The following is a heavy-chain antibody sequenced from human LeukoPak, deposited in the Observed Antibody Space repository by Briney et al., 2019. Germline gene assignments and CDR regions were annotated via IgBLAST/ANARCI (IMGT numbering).Heavy chain of an antibody. Sequence: GGSLRLSCAASGFTFSSYAMSWVRQAPGKGLEWVSGITGSGGTTHYADSVKGRFTISRDNSKNTLSLQMNSLRAEDAAVYYCAKGGGSYWYFDLWGRGTVVTVSS. CDR1: GFTFSSYA. CDR2: ITGSGGTT. J-gene: IGHJ2*01. V-gene: IGHV3-23*01. CDR3: AKGGGSYWYFDL.